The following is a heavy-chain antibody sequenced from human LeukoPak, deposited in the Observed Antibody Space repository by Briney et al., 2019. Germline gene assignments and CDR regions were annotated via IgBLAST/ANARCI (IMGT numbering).Heavy chain of an antibody. D-gene: IGHD2/OR15-2a*01. CDR1: GFTFSSYW. Sequence: GGSLRLSCAASGFTFSSYWMSWVRQAPGKGLEWVSAISGSGGSTYYADSVKGRFTISRDNSKNTLYLQMNSLRAEDTAVYYCSFLPSGVDYWGQGTLVTVSS. J-gene: IGHJ4*02. CDR3: SFLPSGVDY. V-gene: IGHV3-23*01. CDR2: ISGSGGST.